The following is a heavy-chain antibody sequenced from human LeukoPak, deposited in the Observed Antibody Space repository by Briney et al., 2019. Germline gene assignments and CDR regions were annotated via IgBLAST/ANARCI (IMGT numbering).Heavy chain of an antibody. CDR2: ISTYNGNT. J-gene: IGHJ4*02. CDR3: ARVSSSWYYFDY. D-gene: IGHD6-13*01. V-gene: IGHV1-18*01. Sequence: ASVKVSCKASGYTFTSYGISWVRQAPGQGLEWMGWISTYNGNTNYAQKLQGRVTMSTDTSTSTAYMELRSLRSDDTAVYYCARVSSSWYYFDYWGQGTLVTVSS. CDR1: GYTFTSYG.